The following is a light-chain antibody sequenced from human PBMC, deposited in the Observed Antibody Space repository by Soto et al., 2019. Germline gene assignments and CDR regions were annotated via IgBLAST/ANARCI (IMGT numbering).Light chain of an antibody. CDR2: EVS. CDR3: TSYTSISTYV. CDR1: SSDVGDYNY. Sequence: QSALTQPASVSGSPGQSITISCTGTSSDVGDYNYVSWYQQHPGKAPKLMIFEVSNWPSGVSNRFSGSKSGNTASLTISGLQAEDEADYFCTSYTSISTYVFGTGTKLTVL. J-gene: IGLJ1*01. V-gene: IGLV2-14*01.